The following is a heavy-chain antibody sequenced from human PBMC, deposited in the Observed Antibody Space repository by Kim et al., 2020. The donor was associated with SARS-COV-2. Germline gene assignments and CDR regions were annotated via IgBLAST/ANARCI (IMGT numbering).Heavy chain of an antibody. V-gene: IGHV3-23*01. J-gene: IGHJ6*02. CDR3: AKNHQPDILMDV. CDR2: VGDDGRTT. CDR1: AFSFSSYP. Sequence: GGSLRLSCAASAFSFSSYPMSWVRQAPVKGLQWVSTVGDDGRTTDYADSVKGRFIISRDNSRNTLYLQMSSLRAEDTAIYFCAKNHQPDILMDVWGQGTT. D-gene: IGHD3-9*01.